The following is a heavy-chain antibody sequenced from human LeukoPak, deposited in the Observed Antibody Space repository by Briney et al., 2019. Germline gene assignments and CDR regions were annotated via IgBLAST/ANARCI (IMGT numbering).Heavy chain of an antibody. CDR1: GGSISSYY. CDR2: IYYSGST. J-gene: IGHJ3*02. D-gene: IGHD3-10*01. CDR3: ARRNLRFHPFSGGDAFDI. V-gene: IGHV4-59*08. Sequence: PSETLSLTCTVSGGSISSYYWSWIRQPPGKGLEWIGYIYYSGSTNYNPSLKSRVTISVDTSKNQFSLKLSSVTAADTAVYYCARRNLRFHPFSGGDAFDIWGQGTMVTVSS.